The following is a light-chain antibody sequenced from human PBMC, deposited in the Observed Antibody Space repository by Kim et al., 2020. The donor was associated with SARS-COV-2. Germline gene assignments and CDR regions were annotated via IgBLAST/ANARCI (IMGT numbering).Light chain of an antibody. V-gene: IGLV2-23*01. CDR2: EGS. CDR3: CSYAGSSTLV. Sequence: GQSITIACTGTSSDVGSYNLVSWYQQHPDKAPKLMIYEGSKRPSGVSNRFSGSKSGNTASLTISGLQAEDEADYYCCSYAGSSTLVFGGGTQLTVL. J-gene: IGLJ3*02. CDR1: SSDVGSYNL.